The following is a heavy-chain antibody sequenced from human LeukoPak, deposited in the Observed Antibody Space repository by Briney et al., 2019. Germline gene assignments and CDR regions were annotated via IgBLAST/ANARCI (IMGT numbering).Heavy chain of an antibody. CDR3: ARGATSVDTAIVTGY. CDR1: GFIFSSYA. J-gene: IGHJ4*02. V-gene: IGHV3-23*01. Sequence: GGSLRLSCAASGFIFSSYAMTWVRQAPGRGREWLSTISGSGTTTYYVDSVKGRFTVSRDNSKNTLYLQMSSLRAGDTAVYPCARGATSVDTAIVTGYWGQGTLVTVSS. CDR2: ISGSGTTT. D-gene: IGHD5-18*01.